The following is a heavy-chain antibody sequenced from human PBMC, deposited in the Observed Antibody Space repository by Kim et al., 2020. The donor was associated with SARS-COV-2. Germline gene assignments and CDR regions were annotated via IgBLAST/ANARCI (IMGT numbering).Heavy chain of an antibody. CDR3: ARAPDVYAQFDY. Sequence: SETLSLTCTVSGGSISSYYWSWIRQPPGKGLEWIGYIYDRGSTNYNPSRKSRVTISVDTSKNQFSLKLSSVTAADTAVYYCARAPDVYAQFDYWGQGPLVTVSS. D-gene: IGHD2-8*01. V-gene: IGHV4-59*13. J-gene: IGHJ4*02. CDR1: GGSISSYY. CDR2: IYDRGST.